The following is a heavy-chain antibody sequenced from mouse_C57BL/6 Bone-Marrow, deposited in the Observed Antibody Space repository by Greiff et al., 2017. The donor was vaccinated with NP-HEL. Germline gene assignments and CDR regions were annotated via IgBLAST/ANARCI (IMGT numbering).Heavy chain of an antibody. CDR2: IHPNSGST. V-gene: IGHV1-64*01. CDR1: GYTFTSYW. D-gene: IGHD2-1*01. J-gene: IGHJ3*01. CDR3: ARFHYGNFAWFAY. Sequence: VQLQQPGAELVKPGASVKLSCKASGYTFTSYWMHWVKQRPGQGLEWIGMIHPNSGSTNYNEKFKSKATLTVDKSSSTAYMQLSSLTSEDSAVYYCARFHYGNFAWFAYWGQGTLVTVSA.